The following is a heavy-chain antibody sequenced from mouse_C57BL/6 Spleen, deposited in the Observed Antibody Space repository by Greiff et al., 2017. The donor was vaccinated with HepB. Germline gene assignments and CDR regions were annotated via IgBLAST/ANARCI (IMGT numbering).Heavy chain of an antibody. CDR2: IYPGSGNT. Sequence: VQLQQSGAELVRPGASVKLSCKASGYTFTDYYINWVKQRPGQGLEWIARIYPGSGNTYYNETFKGKATLTAEKSSSTAYMQLSSLTSEDSAVYFCARGDYGPYYFDYWGQGTTLTVSS. J-gene: IGHJ2*01. CDR3: ARGDYGPYYFDY. V-gene: IGHV1-76*01. CDR1: GYTFTDYY. D-gene: IGHD1-1*01.